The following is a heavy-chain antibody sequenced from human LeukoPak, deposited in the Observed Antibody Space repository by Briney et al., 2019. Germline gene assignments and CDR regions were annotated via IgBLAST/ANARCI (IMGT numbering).Heavy chain of an antibody. Sequence: PGGSLRPSCVASGFTFGNHWIHWVRQAPGKGLEWVSFISSSSSYIYYADSVEGRFTISRDNAKNSLYLQMNSLRAEDTAVYYCARVLYNWNDVFGYWGQGTLVTVSS. J-gene: IGHJ4*02. V-gene: IGHV3-21*01. CDR3: ARVLYNWNDVFGY. CDR1: GFTFGNHW. D-gene: IGHD1-1*01. CDR2: ISSSSSYI.